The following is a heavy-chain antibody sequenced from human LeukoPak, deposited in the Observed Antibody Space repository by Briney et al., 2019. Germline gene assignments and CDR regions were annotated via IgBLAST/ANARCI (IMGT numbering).Heavy chain of an antibody. V-gene: IGHV4-59*12. CDR3: ATRGRFLEWLLYRDAFDI. Sequence: SETLSLTCTVSGGSISSYYWSWIRQPPGKGLEWIGYIYYSGSTNYNPSLKSRVTISVDTSKNQFSLKLSSVTAADTAVYYCATRGRFLEWLLYRDAFDIWGQGTMVTVSS. CDR1: GGSISSYY. J-gene: IGHJ3*02. CDR2: IYYSGST. D-gene: IGHD3-3*01.